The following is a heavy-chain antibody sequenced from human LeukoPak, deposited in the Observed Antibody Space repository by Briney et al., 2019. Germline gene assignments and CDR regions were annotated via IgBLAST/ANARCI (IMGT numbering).Heavy chain of an antibody. Sequence: SETLSLTCTVSGGSINTNYWSWIRQPAGKGLEWIGRIYNSGNTNYSPSLESRVTMSADTSKNRFSLKLSSVTAADTAVYYCARGTFDSSGYYLFDYWGQGTLVTVSS. V-gene: IGHV4-4*07. CDR3: ARGTFDSSGYYLFDY. CDR2: IYNSGNT. J-gene: IGHJ4*02. CDR1: GGSINTNY. D-gene: IGHD3-22*01.